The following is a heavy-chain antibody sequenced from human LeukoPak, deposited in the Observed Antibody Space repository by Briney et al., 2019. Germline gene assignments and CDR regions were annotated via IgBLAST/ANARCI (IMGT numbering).Heavy chain of an antibody. CDR2: MYNSGST. CDR3: ARGLDIVVVPAAYLDY. Sequence: SETLSLTCTVSGGSISGSYWSWIRQPPGKGLEWIAYMYNSGSTNYNPSLKSRVTISVDTSKNQFSLKLSSVTAADTAVYYCARGLDIVVVPAAYLDYWGQGTLVTVSS. D-gene: IGHD2-2*03. CDR1: GGSISGSY. V-gene: IGHV4-59*12. J-gene: IGHJ4*02.